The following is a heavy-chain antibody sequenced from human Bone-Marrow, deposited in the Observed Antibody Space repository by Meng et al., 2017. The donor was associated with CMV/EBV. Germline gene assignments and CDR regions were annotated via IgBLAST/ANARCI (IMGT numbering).Heavy chain of an antibody. V-gene: IGHV3-21*01. D-gene: IGHD3-16*01. CDR1: GFTFSSYS. Sequence: GESLKISCAASGFTFSSYSMNWVRQAPGKGLEWVSSISSSSSSIYYADSLKGRFTISRDNSKNTLYLQMNSLRAEDTAVYYCARAQGGRAFDIWGQGTMVTVSS. CDR2: ISSSSSSI. J-gene: IGHJ3*02. CDR3: ARAQGGRAFDI.